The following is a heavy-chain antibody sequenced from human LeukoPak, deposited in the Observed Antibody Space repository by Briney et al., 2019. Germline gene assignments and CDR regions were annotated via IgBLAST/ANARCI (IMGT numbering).Heavy chain of an antibody. CDR1: GYSFTNYW. CDR2: IYPGDSDT. CDR3: ARPVGYCSSISCYSIAFDI. J-gene: IGHJ3*02. D-gene: IGHD2-2*02. Sequence: ESLKISCKGSGYSFTNYWIGWVRQMPGKGLEWMGIIYPGDSDTRYSPSFQSQVTISADKSISTAYLQWSSLKASDTAMYYCARPVGYCSSISCYSIAFDIWGQGTMVTVSS. V-gene: IGHV5-51*01.